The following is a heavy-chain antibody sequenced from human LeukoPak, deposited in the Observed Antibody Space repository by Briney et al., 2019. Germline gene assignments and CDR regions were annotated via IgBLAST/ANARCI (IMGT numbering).Heavy chain of an antibody. CDR2: IGDTGRAK. CDR1: GFTFSSYW. Sequence: GSLRLSCAVSGFTFSSYWMSWVRQAPGKGLEWVAVIGDTGRAKYYADSVKGRFTTSRDNSKNTLYLEMNSLRYEDTALYYCAKEGAWGNWYFDLWGRGTLVTVSS. D-gene: IGHD3-16*01. CDR3: AKEGAWGNWYFDL. V-gene: IGHV3-30*18. J-gene: IGHJ2*01.